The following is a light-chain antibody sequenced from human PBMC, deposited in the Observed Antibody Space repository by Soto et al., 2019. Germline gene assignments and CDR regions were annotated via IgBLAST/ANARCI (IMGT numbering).Light chain of an antibody. Sequence: EIVMTQSPATLSVSPGEGATLSCRASQSISSNLAWYQQKPGQAPKLLIYGASTRAPGFPARFSGSGSGTEFTLTISSLQSEDFAVYYCQQYNDWPLTFGGGTKVEIK. V-gene: IGKV3-15*01. CDR1: QSISSN. CDR3: QQYNDWPLT. J-gene: IGKJ4*01. CDR2: GAS.